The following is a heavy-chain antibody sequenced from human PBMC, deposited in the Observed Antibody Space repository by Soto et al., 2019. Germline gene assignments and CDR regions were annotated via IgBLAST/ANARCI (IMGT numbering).Heavy chain of an antibody. CDR2: VYKSGSL. CDR3: ARCPLSTEYRHYYYMDV. V-gene: IGHV4-59*13. J-gene: IGHJ6*03. CDR1: GGSIGSYS. Sequence: QVQLQESGPGLVKPSETLSLTCTVSGGSIGSYSWSWIRQPPGKGLEWIGYVYKSGSLSYSPSLKSRVTISIDTSGNQFSLKLTSVTAADTAVYYGARCPLSTEYRHYYYMDVWGKGTTVTVS. D-gene: IGHD2-2*01.